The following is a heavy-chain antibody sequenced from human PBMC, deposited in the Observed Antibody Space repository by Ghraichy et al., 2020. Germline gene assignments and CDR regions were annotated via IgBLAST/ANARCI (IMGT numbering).Heavy chain of an antibody. V-gene: IGHV3-15*01. D-gene: IGHD4-17*01. CDR3: TTDLFPTVTIFDY. CDR2: IKSKTDGGTT. J-gene: IGHJ4*02. CDR1: GFTFSNAW. Sequence: GGSLRLSCAASGFTFSNAWMSWVRQAPGKGLEWVGRIKSKTDGGTTDYAAPVKGRFTISRDDSKNTLYLQMNSLKTEDTAVYYCTTDLFPTVTIFDYWGQGTLVTVSS.